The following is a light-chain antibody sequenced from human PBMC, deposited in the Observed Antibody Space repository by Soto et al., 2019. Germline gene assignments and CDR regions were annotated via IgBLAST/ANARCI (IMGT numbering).Light chain of an antibody. V-gene: IGLV2-14*01. Sequence: QSALTQPASVSGSPGQSITISCIGTSSDVGGYNYVSWYQQHPGKAPKLMIYEVSNRPSGVSNRFSGSKSGNMASLTISGLQAEDEADYYCNSYTKSSTLNWVFGGGTKLTVL. CDR3: NSYTKSSTLNWV. CDR1: SSDVGGYNY. J-gene: IGLJ3*02. CDR2: EVS.